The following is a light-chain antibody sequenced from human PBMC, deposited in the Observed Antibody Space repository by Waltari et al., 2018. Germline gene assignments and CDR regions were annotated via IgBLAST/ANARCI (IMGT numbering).Light chain of an antibody. Sequence: DIHMTQSPSSLSAPVGDRVTITCQASQDNKKSLNWFHQKPGNAPKVLIFDASNSQTGAPARFSGGGSGTDFTFTISSLQPEDMGTYYCQQYHSVPLTFGGGTKVEIK. CDR3: QQYHSVPLT. CDR2: DAS. V-gene: IGKV1-33*01. J-gene: IGKJ4*01. CDR1: QDNKKS.